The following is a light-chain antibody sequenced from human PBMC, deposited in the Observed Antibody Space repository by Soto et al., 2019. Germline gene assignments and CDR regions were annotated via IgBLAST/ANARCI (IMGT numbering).Light chain of an antibody. CDR1: SSNIGGNT. J-gene: IGLJ2*01. CDR3: AAWDDSLSGPV. Sequence: QSVLTQPSSASGTPGQRVTISCSGGSSNIGGNTAHWYQQFPGTAPKLLIYNSNQRPSGVPDRFSGYKSGTSASLAISGLQSDGEDMYYCAAWDDSLSGPVFGEGTKLTVL. CDR2: NSN. V-gene: IGLV1-44*01.